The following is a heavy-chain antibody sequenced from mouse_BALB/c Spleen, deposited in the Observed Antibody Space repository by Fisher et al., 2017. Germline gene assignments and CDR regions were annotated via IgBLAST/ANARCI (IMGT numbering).Heavy chain of an antibody. Sequence: RFTISRDNAKNTLYLQMSSLRSEDTAMYYCARPGNTGNCWYFDVWGAGTTVTVSS. J-gene: IGHJ1*01. D-gene: IGHD2-1*01. V-gene: IGHV5-9*04. CDR3: ARPGNTGNCWYFDV.